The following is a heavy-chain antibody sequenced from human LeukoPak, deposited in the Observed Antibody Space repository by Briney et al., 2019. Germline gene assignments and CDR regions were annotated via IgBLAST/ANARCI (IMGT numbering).Heavy chain of an antibody. CDR1: GFTFSSYA. Sequence: PGGSLRLSCAASGFTFSSYAMSWVRQAPGKGLEWVSAISGSGGSTYYADSVKGRFTISRDNSKNTLYLQMNSLRAEDTAVYYCATRGTYYYDNSGYWGFDYWGQGTLVTASS. J-gene: IGHJ4*02. CDR3: ATRGTYYYDNSGYWGFDY. CDR2: ISGSGGST. V-gene: IGHV3-23*01. D-gene: IGHD3-22*01.